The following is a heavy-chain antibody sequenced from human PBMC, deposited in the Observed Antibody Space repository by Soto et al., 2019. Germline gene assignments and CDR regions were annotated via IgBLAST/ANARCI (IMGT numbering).Heavy chain of an antibody. Sequence: QVQLQQWGAGLLKPSETLSLTCAVYGGSFRGYYWSWIRQPPGKGLEWIGEINHSGSTNYNPSLKKQVTISVDTSKNQFSLKLSSVTAADAAVYYCARCYCSGGSCYGYGYFDYWGKGTLVTVSS. CDR2: INHSGST. J-gene: IGHJ4*02. D-gene: IGHD2-15*01. CDR3: ARCYCSGGSCYGYGYFDY. V-gene: IGHV4-34*01. CDR1: GGSFRGYY.